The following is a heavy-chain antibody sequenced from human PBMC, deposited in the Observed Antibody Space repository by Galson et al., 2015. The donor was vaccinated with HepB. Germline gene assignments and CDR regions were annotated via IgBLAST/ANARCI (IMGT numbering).Heavy chain of an antibody. D-gene: IGHD3-10*01. J-gene: IGHJ4*02. CDR1: GFTFRSYS. CDR3: ATWGGDSDY. CDR2: ISSGSNYI. Sequence: SLRLSCAASGFTFRSYSMNWVRQAPGKGLEWVSSISSGSNYIYYVDSVKGRFTISRDNAKNSLFLQMNSLRVEDTAIYYCATWGGDSDYWGQGTLVTVSS. V-gene: IGHV3-21*06.